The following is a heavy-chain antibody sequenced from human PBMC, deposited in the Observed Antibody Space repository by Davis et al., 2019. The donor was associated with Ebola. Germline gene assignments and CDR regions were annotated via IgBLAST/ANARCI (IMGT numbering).Heavy chain of an antibody. CDR1: GFTFSRYS. CDR2: ISSSSSTI. Sequence: PGGLLRPSCAAPGFTFSRYSMNWVRQAPGKGLEWVSYISSSSSTIYYAASVKGRFTISRDNVKNSLYLQMNSLRDEDRAVYYCARGVDYGFDIWGQGTMATVSS. J-gene: IGHJ3*02. V-gene: IGHV3-48*02. CDR3: ARGVDYGFDI. D-gene: IGHD2-21*02.